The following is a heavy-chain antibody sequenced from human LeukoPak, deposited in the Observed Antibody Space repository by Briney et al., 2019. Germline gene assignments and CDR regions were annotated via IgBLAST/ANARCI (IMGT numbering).Heavy chain of an antibody. J-gene: IGHJ4*02. D-gene: IGHD6-6*01. CDR3: AGGSPFIAARPLYY. V-gene: IGHV1-18*01. CDR1: GYTFTSYG. CDR2: ISAYNGNT. Sequence: ASVKVSCKSSGYTFTSYGISWVRQAPGQGLEWMGWISAYNGNTNYAQKLQGRVTMTTDTSTSTAYMELRSLRSDDTAVYYCAGGSPFIAARPLYYWGQGTLVTVSS.